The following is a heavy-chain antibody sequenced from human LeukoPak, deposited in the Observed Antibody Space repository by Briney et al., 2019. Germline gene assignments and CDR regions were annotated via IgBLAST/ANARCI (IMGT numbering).Heavy chain of an antibody. CDR2: IYYSGST. CDR1: GGSISSHY. V-gene: IGHV4-59*11. Sequence: SETLSLTCTVSGGSISSHYWSWIRQPPGKGLEWIGYIYYSGSTNYNPSLKSRVTISVDTSRNQFSLKLSSVTAADTAVHYCARDDSSSSAFDYWDQGTLVTVSS. CDR3: ARDDSSSSAFDY. J-gene: IGHJ4*02. D-gene: IGHD6-6*01.